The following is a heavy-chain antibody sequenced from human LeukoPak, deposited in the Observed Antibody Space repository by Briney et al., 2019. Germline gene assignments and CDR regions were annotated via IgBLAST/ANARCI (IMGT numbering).Heavy chain of an antibody. CDR2: ISYDGSNK. Sequence: PGGSLRLSCAASGFTFSSYGMHWVRQAPGKGLEWVVIISYDGSNKYYADSVKGRFTISRDNSKNTLYLQMNSLRAEDTAVYYCAKDNEDYWGQGTLVTVSS. V-gene: IGHV3-30*18. J-gene: IGHJ4*02. CDR3: AKDNEDY. CDR1: GFTFSSYG. D-gene: IGHD2-8*01.